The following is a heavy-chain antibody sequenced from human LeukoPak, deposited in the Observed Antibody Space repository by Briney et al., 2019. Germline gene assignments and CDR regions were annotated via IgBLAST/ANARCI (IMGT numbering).Heavy chain of an antibody. V-gene: IGHV4-39*07. Sequence: SETLSLTCTVSGGSISSSSYYWGWIRQPPGKGLEWIGSIYYSGSTYYNPSLKSRVTISVDTSKNQFSLKLSSVTAADTAVYYCARVSPPSYCSGGSCPTSEVGYWGQGTLVTVSS. CDR1: GGSISSSSYY. CDR2: IYYSGST. D-gene: IGHD2-15*01. J-gene: IGHJ4*02. CDR3: ARVSPPSYCSGGSCPTSEVGY.